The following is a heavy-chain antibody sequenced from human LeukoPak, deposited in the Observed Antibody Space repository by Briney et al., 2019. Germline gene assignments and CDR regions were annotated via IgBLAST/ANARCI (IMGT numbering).Heavy chain of an antibody. Sequence: SETLSLTCTVSGGSISSGDYYWGWIRQPPGKGLEWIGYIYYSGSTYYNPSLKSRVTISVDTSKNQFSLKLSSVTAADTAVYYCASLARGYCSGGSCYYFDYWGQGTLVTVSS. CDR1: GGSISSGDYY. J-gene: IGHJ4*02. V-gene: IGHV4-30-4*01. CDR3: ASLARGYCSGGSCYYFDY. CDR2: IYYSGST. D-gene: IGHD2-15*01.